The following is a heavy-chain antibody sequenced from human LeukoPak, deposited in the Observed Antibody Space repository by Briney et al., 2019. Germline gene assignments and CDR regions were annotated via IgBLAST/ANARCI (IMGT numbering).Heavy chain of an antibody. Sequence: PETLSLTCAVYGGSFSGYYWSWIRQPPGKGLEWIGENKQIGSTTYNPPLKRRVIISVDRCKDQFSLKLGSVTAAGTAVYYCARGAYYYGSGSPLLRRNNWFDPWGQGTLVTVSS. CDR1: GGSFSGYY. J-gene: IGHJ5*02. CDR3: ARGAYYYGSGSPLLRRNNWFDP. V-gene: IGHV4-34*01. CDR2: NKQIGST. D-gene: IGHD3-10*01.